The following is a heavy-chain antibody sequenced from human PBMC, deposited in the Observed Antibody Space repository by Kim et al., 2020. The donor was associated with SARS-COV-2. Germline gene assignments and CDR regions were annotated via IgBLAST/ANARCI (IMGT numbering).Heavy chain of an antibody. CDR1: GGSFSGYY. Sequence: SETLSLTCAVYGGSFSGYYWSWIRQPPGKGLEWIGEINHSGSTNYNPSLKSRVTISVDTSKNQFSLKLSSVTAADTAVYYCARGPLVGDGYNYRIPYFDYWGQGTLVTVSS. J-gene: IGHJ4*02. D-gene: IGHD5-12*01. CDR3: ARGPLVGDGYNYRIPYFDY. CDR2: INHSGST. V-gene: IGHV4-34*01.